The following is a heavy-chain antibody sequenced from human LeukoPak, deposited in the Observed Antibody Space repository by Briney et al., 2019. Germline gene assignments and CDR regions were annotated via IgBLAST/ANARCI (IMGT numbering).Heavy chain of an antibody. CDR1: GFTVSSNY. D-gene: IGHD3-9*01. CDR2: IYSGGST. CDR3: ARPYYDILTGYYRDYYYYYMDV. Sequence: PGGSLRLSCAASGFTVSSNYMSWVRQAPGKGLEWVSVIYSGGSTYYADSVKGRFTISRDNSKNTLYLQMNSLRAEDTAVYYCARPYYDILTGYYRDYYYYYMDVWGKGTTVTVSS. J-gene: IGHJ6*03. V-gene: IGHV3-53*01.